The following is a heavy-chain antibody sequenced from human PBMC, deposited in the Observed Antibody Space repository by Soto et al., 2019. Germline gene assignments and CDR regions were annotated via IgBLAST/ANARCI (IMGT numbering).Heavy chain of an antibody. D-gene: IGHD3-10*01. CDR1: GGSISSGGYY. J-gene: IGHJ6*02. Sequence: SETLSLTCTVSGGSISSGGYYWSWIRQHPGKGLEWIGYIYYSGSTYYNPSLKSRVTISVDTSKNQFSLKLSSVTAADTAVYYWARDLMVRGPKGGGGMDVWGQGTTVTVS. CDR2: IYYSGST. CDR3: ARDLMVRGPKGGGGMDV. V-gene: IGHV4-31*03.